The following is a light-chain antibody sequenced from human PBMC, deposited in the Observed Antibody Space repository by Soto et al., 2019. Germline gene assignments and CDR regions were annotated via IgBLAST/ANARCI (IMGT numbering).Light chain of an antibody. CDR1: QSVNNW. J-gene: IGKJ1*01. CDR3: QQYNSYSWT. Sequence: DIQMTQFPSTLSASVGDRVTITCRASQSVNNWLAWYQQKPGKAPKLLIYKASTLQTGVPSRFSGSGSGTDFTLTISSLQPDDAATYYCQQYNSYSWTFGQGTKVEI. CDR2: KAS. V-gene: IGKV1-5*03.